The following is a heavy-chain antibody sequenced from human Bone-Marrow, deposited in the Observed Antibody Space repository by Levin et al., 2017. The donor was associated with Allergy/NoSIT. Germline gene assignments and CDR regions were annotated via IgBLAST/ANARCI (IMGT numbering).Heavy chain of an antibody. CDR1: GFTFGSFW. Sequence: TGGSLRLSCSASGFTFGSFWMNWVRQAPGKGLEWVATIKDDGSETFYGDSVKGRFSISRDNVENSVSLHMNSLRAEDTAVYYCARQYGYYYFYLDVWGKGTTVAVSS. CDR3: ARQYGYYYFYLDV. V-gene: IGHV3-7*03. CDR2: IKDDGSET. D-gene: IGHD3/OR15-3a*01. J-gene: IGHJ6*03.